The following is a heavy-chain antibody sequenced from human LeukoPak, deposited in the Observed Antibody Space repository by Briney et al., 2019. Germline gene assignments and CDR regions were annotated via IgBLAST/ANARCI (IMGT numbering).Heavy chain of an antibody. CDR1: GYTFTSYG. V-gene: IGHV1-18*01. CDR3: ARDLGDLEIFYFDY. Sequence: ASVKVSCKASGYTFTSYGISRVRQAPGQGLEWMGWISAYNGNTNYAQKLQGRVTMTTDTSTSTAYMELRSLRSDDTAVYYCARDLGDLEIFYFDYWGQGTLVTVSS. J-gene: IGHJ4*02. CDR2: ISAYNGNT. D-gene: IGHD3-9*01.